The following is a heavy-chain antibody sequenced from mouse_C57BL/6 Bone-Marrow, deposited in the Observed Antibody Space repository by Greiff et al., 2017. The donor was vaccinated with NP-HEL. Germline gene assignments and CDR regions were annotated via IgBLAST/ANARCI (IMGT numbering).Heavy chain of an antibody. Sequence: QVHVKQSGAELVRPGASVKLSCKASGYTFTDYYINWVKQRPGQGLEWIARIYPGSGNTYYNEKFKGKATLTAEKSSSTAYMQLSSLTSEDSAVYFCAGSSYDYYAMDYWGQGTSVTVSS. CDR2: IYPGSGNT. CDR1: GYTFTDYY. CDR3: AGSSYDYYAMDY. V-gene: IGHV1-76*01. J-gene: IGHJ4*01. D-gene: IGHD1-1*01.